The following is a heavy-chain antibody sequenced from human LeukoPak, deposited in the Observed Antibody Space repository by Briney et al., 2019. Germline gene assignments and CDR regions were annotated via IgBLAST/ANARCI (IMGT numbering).Heavy chain of an antibody. CDR3: ARNDPKLGPLGSGY. CDR1: GYTFASYY. V-gene: IGHV1-2*02. D-gene: IGHD3-3*01. J-gene: IGHJ4*02. CDR2: INPNSGDT. Sequence: GASVKVSCKASGYTFASYYMHWVRQAPGQGLEWMGWINPNSGDTNYAQKFQGRVTMTRDTSISTAYMELSRLKSDDTAVYYRARNDPKLGPLGSGYWGQGTLVTLSS.